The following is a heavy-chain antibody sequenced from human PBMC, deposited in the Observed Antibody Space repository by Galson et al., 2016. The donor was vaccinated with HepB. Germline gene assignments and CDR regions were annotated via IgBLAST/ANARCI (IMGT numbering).Heavy chain of an antibody. D-gene: IGHD3-10*01. CDR2: IHHRGTT. V-gene: IGHV4-30-2*01. Sequence: TLSLTCAVSGGSISSGGFSWSWIRQPPGKGLEWIGYIHHRGTTDYNPSLQSRVTISVDKSKNQVSRKLTSVTAADTAVYYCARGPFAYGSRSYYRIFDSWGHGTLNTVSS. CDR3: ARGPFAYGSRSYYRIFDS. CDR1: GGSISSGGFS. J-gene: IGHJ4*01.